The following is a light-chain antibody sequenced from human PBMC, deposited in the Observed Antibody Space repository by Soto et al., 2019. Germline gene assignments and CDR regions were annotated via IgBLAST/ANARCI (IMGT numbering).Light chain of an antibody. Sequence: QSVMTQPPSVSAAPGQKVTISCSGSSSNIGGNSVSWYQHLPGTAPKLLIYDDNKRPSGIPDRFSGSKSGTSATLGITGFQTGDEGDYYCGSWDSSLSAYVFGTGTKLTVL. CDR1: SSNIGGNS. V-gene: IGLV1-51*01. CDR2: DDN. J-gene: IGLJ1*01. CDR3: GSWDSSLSAYV.